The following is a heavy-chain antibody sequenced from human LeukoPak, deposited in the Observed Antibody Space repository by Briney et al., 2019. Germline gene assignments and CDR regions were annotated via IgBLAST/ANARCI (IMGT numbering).Heavy chain of an antibody. J-gene: IGHJ4*02. CDR2: IGAGGTFT. CDR3: ANPNCNRAPSLPGSRSYFDY. V-gene: IGHV3-23*01. CDR1: GFTFSSYA. D-gene: IGHD2/OR15-2a*01. Sequence: GGSLRLSCTASGFTFSSYAMNWVRQAPGKGLEWVSGIGAGGTFTYYADSVKGRFTISRDNSKNTLYLEMNSLRAEDTAIYYCANPNCNRAPSLPGSRSYFDYGAQETLVTVS.